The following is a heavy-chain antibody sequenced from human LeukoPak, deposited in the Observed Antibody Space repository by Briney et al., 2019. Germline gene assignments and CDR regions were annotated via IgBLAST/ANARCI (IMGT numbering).Heavy chain of an antibody. CDR1: GFPFDDYG. J-gene: IGHJ4*02. CDR2: VSWNGAYT. V-gene: IGHV3-20*04. CDR3: ARRKGPYGSGTYYDS. Sequence: GGSLLLSCAASGFPFDDYGMSWVRLAPGKGLEWVSGVSWNGAYTEYADSVRGRFTISRDNAKKSLYLQMNSLRVDDTALYYCARRKGPYGSGTYYDSWGQGTTVTVSS. D-gene: IGHD3-10*01.